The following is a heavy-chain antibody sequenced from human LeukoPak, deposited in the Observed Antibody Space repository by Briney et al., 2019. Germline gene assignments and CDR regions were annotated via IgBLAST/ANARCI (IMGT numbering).Heavy chain of an antibody. J-gene: IGHJ4*02. CDR1: GFTFSSYA. Sequence: YPGGSLRLSCAASGFTFSSYAMSWVRQAPGKGLEWVSAISGSGGSTYYADSVKGRFTISRDNSKNTLYLQMNSLRAEDTAVYYCANGGGYGDYGPSNWGQGTLVTVSS. D-gene: IGHD4-17*01. CDR2: ISGSGGST. CDR3: ANGGGYGDYGPSN. V-gene: IGHV3-23*01.